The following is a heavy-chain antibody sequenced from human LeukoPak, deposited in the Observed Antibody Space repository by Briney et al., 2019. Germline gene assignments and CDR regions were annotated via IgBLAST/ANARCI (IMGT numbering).Heavy chain of an antibody. CDR1: GYTFTSYD. CDR3: ARASQLAAAGGSFYYYYMDV. CDR2: MNPNRGNT. V-gene: IGHV1-8*01. D-gene: IGHD6-13*01. Sequence: ASVKVSCKASGYTFTSYDINWVRQAAGQGLEWMGWMNPNRGNTGYAQKFQGRVTMTRSTSISTAYMELSSLRSKNTAVYYCARASQLAAAGGSFYYYYMDVWGKGTTVTVSS. J-gene: IGHJ6*03.